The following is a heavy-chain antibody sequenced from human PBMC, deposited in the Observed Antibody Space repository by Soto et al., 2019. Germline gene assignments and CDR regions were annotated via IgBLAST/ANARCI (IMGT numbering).Heavy chain of an antibody. CDR2: IIPIFGTA. J-gene: IGHJ6*02. V-gene: IGHV1-69*01. Sequence: QVQLVQSGAEVKKPGSSVKVSCKASGGTFSSYAISWVRQAPGQGLEWMGGIIPIFGTANYAQKFQRRVTITADESTSTAYMELSSLRSEDTAVYYCARGLVGAAGGRYYYGMDVWGQGTTVTVSS. CDR3: ARGLVGAAGGRYYYGMDV. D-gene: IGHD1-26*01. CDR1: GGTFSSYA.